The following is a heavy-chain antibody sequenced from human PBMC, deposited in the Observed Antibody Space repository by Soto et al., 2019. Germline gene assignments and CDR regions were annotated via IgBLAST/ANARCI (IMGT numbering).Heavy chain of an antibody. CDR2: IIPIFGTA. J-gene: IGHJ6*02. Sequence: ASVKVSCKASGGTFSSYAISWVRQAPGQGLEWMGGIIPIFGTANYAQKFQGRVTITADESTSTAYMELSSLRSEDTAVYYCATLRQFWSGYYSNYGMDVWAQGTTVTVSS. D-gene: IGHD3-3*01. CDR1: GGTFSSYA. CDR3: ATLRQFWSGYYSNYGMDV. V-gene: IGHV1-69*13.